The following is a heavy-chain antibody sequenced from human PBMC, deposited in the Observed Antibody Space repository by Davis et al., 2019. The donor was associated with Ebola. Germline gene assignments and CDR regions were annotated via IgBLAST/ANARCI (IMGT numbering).Heavy chain of an antibody. Sequence: PSETLSLTCTVSGGSISSGDYYWSWIRQPPGKGLEWIGYIYYSGSTNYNPSLKSRVTISVDTSKNQFSLKLSSVTAADTAVYYCARGHDSSGWYYFDYWGQGTLVTVSS. D-gene: IGHD6-19*01. CDR1: GGSISSGDYY. CDR2: IYYSGST. V-gene: IGHV4-61*08. CDR3: ARGHDSSGWYYFDY. J-gene: IGHJ4*02.